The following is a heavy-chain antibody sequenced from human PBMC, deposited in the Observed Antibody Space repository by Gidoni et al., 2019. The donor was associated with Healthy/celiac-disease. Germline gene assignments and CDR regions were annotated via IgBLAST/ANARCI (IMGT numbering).Heavy chain of an antibody. CDR2: ISGSGGST. CDR1: GFTFSSYA. CDR3: ANTARVVIRLAFDY. Sequence: GGSLRLSCAASGFTFSSYAMSWVRQAPGKWRDWVSAISGSGGSTYYADSVKGRFTSSRDKSKNTLYLQMNSLRAEYTAVYYCANTARVVIRLAFDYGGQGTLVTVSS. J-gene: IGHJ4*02. D-gene: IGHD3-3*01. V-gene: IGHV3-23*01.